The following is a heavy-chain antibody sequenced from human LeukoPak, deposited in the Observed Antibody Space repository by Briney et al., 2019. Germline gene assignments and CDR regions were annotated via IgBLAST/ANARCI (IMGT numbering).Heavy chain of an antibody. D-gene: IGHD4-17*01. V-gene: IGHV1-69*05. CDR2: IMPLFGTA. CDR1: GGTFNNSA. J-gene: IGHJ5*02. CDR3: ARDVHGDYGSGWFDP. Sequence: SVKVSCKTSGGTFNNSAISWVRQAPGQGLEWLGGIMPLFGTAGYAQKFQGRVTITKDESTRTVYLELTSLTSDDRAVYYCARDVHGDYGSGWFDPWGQGTLVSVSS.